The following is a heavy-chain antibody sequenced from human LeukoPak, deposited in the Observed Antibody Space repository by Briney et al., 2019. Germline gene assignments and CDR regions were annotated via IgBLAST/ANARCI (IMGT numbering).Heavy chain of an antibody. CDR2: ISWNSGSI. Sequence: LAGGSLRLSCAASGFTFDYYAMHWVRQAPGKGLEWVSGISWNSGSIGYADSVKGRFTISRDNSKNSLYLQMNSLRTEDTALYYCAKGILGDPGYFDYWGQGTLVTVSS. V-gene: IGHV3-9*01. CDR1: GFTFDYYA. D-gene: IGHD1-26*01. CDR3: AKGILGDPGYFDY. J-gene: IGHJ4*02.